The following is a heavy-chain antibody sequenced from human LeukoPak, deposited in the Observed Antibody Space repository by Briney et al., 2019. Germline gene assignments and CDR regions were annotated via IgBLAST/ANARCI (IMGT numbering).Heavy chain of an antibody. Sequence: ASVKVSCKASGYTFTSYGISWVRQAPGQGLEWMGWICAYNGNTNYAQKLQGRVTMTTDTSTSTAYMELRSLRSDDTAVHYCARGPYCSGGTCYSQYFDYWGQGTLVTVSS. J-gene: IGHJ4*02. CDR3: ARGPYCSGGTCYSQYFDY. CDR1: GYTFTSYG. CDR2: ICAYNGNT. D-gene: IGHD2-15*01. V-gene: IGHV1-18*01.